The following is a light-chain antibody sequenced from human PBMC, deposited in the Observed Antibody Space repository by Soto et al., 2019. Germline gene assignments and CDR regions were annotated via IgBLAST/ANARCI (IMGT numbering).Light chain of an antibody. CDR1: QYIGSA. CDR3: QQYNDWPLT. V-gene: IGKV3-15*01. Sequence: EIVLTHSPATVSLSPWERATLSCRASQYIGSAVAWYHQRSGQAPRPLIYGAFTRATGIPARFSGTGSGTEFTLTISSLQSEDLALYYCQQYNDWPLTFGQGTKVDIK. CDR2: GAF. J-gene: IGKJ1*01.